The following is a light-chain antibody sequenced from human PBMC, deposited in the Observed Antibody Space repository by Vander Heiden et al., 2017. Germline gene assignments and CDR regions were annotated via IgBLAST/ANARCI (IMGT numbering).Light chain of an antibody. Sequence: DIQMTQSPSSLSASVGDRVTITCQASQDISKYLNWYQQKPGKAPKLLIYDASNLETGVPSRFSGSGSGTDFTFTISSLQPEDIATYFSQQHGNFPFTFGPGTKVDIK. J-gene: IGKJ3*01. V-gene: IGKV1-33*01. CDR1: QDISKY. CDR2: DAS. CDR3: QQHGNFPFT.